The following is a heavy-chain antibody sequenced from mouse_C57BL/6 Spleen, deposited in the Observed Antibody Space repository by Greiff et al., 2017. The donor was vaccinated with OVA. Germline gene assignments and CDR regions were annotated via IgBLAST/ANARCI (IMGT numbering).Heavy chain of an antibody. CDR3: ARDYYGSSYPFDY. V-gene: IGHV5-17*01. D-gene: IGHD1-1*01. CDR1: GFTFSAYG. CDR2: ISCGSSTI. J-gene: IGHJ2*01. Sequence: EVQRVESGGGLVKPGGSLKLSCAASGFTFSAYGMHWVRQAPEKGLEWVAYISCGSSTIYYADTVKGRFTISRDNAKNTLFLQMTSLRSEDTALHYCARDYYGSSYPFDYWGQGTTLTVSS.